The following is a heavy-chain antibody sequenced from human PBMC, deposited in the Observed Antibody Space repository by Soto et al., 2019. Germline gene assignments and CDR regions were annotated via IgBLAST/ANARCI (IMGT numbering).Heavy chain of an antibody. V-gene: IGHV3-30*18. CDR1: GFTFSSYG. Sequence: QVQLVESGGGVVQPGRCLRLCCAASGFTFSSYGMHWVRQAPGKGLEWVAVISYDGSNKYYADSVKGRFTISRDNSKNTLYLQMNSLRAEDTAVYYCAKDRSITIFGVVPGGMDVWGQGTTVTVSS. J-gene: IGHJ6*02. D-gene: IGHD3-3*01. CDR2: ISYDGSNK. CDR3: AKDRSITIFGVVPGGMDV.